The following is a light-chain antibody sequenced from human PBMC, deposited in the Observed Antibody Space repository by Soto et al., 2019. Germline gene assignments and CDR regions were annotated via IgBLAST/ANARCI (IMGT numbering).Light chain of an antibody. Sequence: QSVLTQPPSASGPPGQSVTISCTGTKNDIGVYDFVSWYQHHPGKAPRLIIYEVVRRPSGVPDRFSGSKSGNTASLTVSGLQAADEADYFCKSYAGSNTYVFGSGTKVTVL. V-gene: IGLV2-8*01. CDR2: EVV. CDR3: KSYAGSNTYV. CDR1: KNDIGVYDF. J-gene: IGLJ1*01.